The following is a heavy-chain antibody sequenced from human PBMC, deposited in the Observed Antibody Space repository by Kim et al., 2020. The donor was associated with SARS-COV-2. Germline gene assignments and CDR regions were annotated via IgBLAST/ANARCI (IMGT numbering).Heavy chain of an antibody. CDR2: IYYSGST. V-gene: IGHV4-30-4*01. J-gene: IGHJ6*03. CDR3: ARETRYTAMAHIYYYYYYMDV. CDR1: GGSISSGDYY. Sequence: SETLSLTCTVSGGSISSGDYYWSWIRQPPGKGLEWIGYIYYSGSTYYNPSLKSRVTISVDTSKNQFSLKLSSVTAADTAVYYCARETRYTAMAHIYYYYYYMDVWGKGTTVTVSS. D-gene: IGHD5-18*01.